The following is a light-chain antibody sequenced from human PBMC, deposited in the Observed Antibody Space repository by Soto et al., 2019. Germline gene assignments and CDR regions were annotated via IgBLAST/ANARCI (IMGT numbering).Light chain of an antibody. V-gene: IGKV3-15*01. CDR3: QQYKDWYT. J-gene: IGKJ2*01. CDR2: GAS. CDR1: QSVGSN. Sequence: EIVMTQSPATLSVSPGERATLSCRASQSVGSNLAWYQHRPGQAPRLLILGASTRDNGVPARFSGSGSGTEFTLTIGGLQSEESAVYYCQQYKDWYTFGQGTKLQIK.